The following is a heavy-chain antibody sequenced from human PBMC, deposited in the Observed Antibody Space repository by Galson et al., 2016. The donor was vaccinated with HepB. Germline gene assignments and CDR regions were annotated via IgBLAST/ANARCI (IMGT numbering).Heavy chain of an antibody. CDR1: GFTFSSYG. Sequence: SLRLSCAASGFTFSSYGINWVRQAPGKGLEWVSYISSRSTNFHYADFVKGRFTISRDNVKNLLYLQMNSLRAEDTAVYYCARGTLYYLDYWGHGALVTVSS. CDR3: ARGTLYYLDY. V-gene: IGHV3-48*01. D-gene: IGHD2-8*01. CDR2: ISSRSTNF. J-gene: IGHJ4*01.